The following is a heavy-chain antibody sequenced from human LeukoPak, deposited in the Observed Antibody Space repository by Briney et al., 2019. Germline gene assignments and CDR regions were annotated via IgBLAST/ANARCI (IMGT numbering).Heavy chain of an antibody. CDR1: GYTFTSYY. Sequence: GASVKVSCKASGYTFTSYYMHWVRQAPGQGLEWMGIINPSGGSTSYAQKFQGRVTVTRDTSTSTVYMELSSLRSEDTAVYYCARDRGSYGYIDYWGQGTLVTVSS. CDR3: ARDRGSYGYIDY. V-gene: IGHV1-46*01. J-gene: IGHJ4*02. CDR2: INPSGGST. D-gene: IGHD3-16*01.